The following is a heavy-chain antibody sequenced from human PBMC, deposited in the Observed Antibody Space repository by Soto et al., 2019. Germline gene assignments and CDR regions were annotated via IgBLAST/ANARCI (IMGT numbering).Heavy chain of an antibody. CDR3: ARGRISRYSSSSEDFDY. CDR1: GFTFSSYA. V-gene: IGHV3-30-3*01. J-gene: IGHJ4*02. CDR2: ISYDGSNK. D-gene: IGHD6-6*01. Sequence: PGGSLRLSCAASGFTFSSYAMHWVRQAPGKGLEWVAVISYDGSNKYYADSVKGRFTISRDNSKNTLYLQMNSLRAEDTAVYYCARGRISRYSSSSEDFDYWGQGTLVTVSS.